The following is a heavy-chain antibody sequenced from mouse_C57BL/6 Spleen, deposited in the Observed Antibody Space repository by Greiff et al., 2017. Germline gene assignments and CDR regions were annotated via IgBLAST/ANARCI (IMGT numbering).Heavy chain of an antibody. CDR1: GYSITSGYY. Sequence: EVKLLESGPGLVKPSQSLSLTCSVTGYSITSGYYWNWIRQFPGNKLEWMGYISYDGSNNYNPSLKNRISITRDTSKNQFFLKLNSVTTEDTATYYCARVAYYSKGYYFDYWGQGTTLTVSS. J-gene: IGHJ2*01. CDR2: ISYDGSN. V-gene: IGHV3-6*01. CDR3: ARVAYYSKGYYFDY. D-gene: IGHD2-5*01.